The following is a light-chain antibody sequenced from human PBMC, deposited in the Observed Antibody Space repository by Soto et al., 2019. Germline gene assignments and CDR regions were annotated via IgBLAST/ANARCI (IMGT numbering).Light chain of an antibody. J-gene: IGKJ1*01. CDR1: KHVDRNY. Sequence: EIVLTQSPGPLALAPGVAATLSCRAAKHVDRNYLDWYQQKPGQAPRIILLGASGRPTGIPDRFSGSGSGTDFSLTISSLEPEDFAAYYCQQYGSSSFTFGQGTKVDIK. CDR3: QQYGSSSFT. CDR2: GAS. V-gene: IGKV3-20*01.